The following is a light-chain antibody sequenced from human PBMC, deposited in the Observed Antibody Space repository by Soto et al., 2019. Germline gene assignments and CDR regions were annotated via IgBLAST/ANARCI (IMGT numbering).Light chain of an antibody. V-gene: IGKV3-20*01. CDR2: ATS. CDR1: QSVDSNF. CDR3: LRYGRSPGWT. J-gene: IGKJ1*01. Sequence: VLTQCPGAMSLSPLERDEVCCSASQSVDSNFLAWYQQRPGQAPRLLIYATSSRATGIPARFSGSRSGTDFTLTISRLEPEDFAVYYCLRYGRSPGWTFGQATTVDIK.